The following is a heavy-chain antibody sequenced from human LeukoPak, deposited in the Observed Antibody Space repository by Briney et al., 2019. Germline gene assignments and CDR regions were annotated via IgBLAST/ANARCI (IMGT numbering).Heavy chain of an antibody. CDR3: ARGAGRDFWSGYCAT. V-gene: IGHV1-18*01. J-gene: IGHJ5*02. Sequence: ASVKVSCKASGYTFSDFGISWVRQAPGQGLEWMGWTSTHNGNRNYLQKFQGRVTMTTDTSTSTAYMELNGLTSDDTAVYYCARGAGRDFWSGYCATWGQGTLVTVSS. CDR1: GYTFSDFG. CDR2: TSTHNGNR. D-gene: IGHD3-3*01.